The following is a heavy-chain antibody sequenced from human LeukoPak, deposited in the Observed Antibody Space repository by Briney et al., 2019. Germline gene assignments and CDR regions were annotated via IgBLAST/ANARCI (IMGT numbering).Heavy chain of an antibody. CDR2: ISYDGSNK. CDR3: ARRLSSGYYDY. Sequence: EGSLRLSCAASGFTFSSYAMHWVRQAPGKGLEWVAVISYDGSNKYYADSVKGRFTISRDNAKNSLYLQMNSLRAEDTAVYYCARRLSSGYYDYWGQGTLVTVSS. V-gene: IGHV3-30-3*01. CDR1: GFTFSSYA. D-gene: IGHD3-22*01. J-gene: IGHJ4*02.